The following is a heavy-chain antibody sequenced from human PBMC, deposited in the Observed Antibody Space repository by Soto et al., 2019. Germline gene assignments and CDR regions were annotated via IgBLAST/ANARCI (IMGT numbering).Heavy chain of an antibody. V-gene: IGHV3-30*18. CDR2: VSYDGSSK. J-gene: IGHJ4*02. D-gene: IGHD3-22*01. CDR1: GFTFSSYA. CDR3: AKDLIDLGY. Sequence: GGSLRLSCAASGFTFSSYAMSWVRQAPGKGLEWISVVSYDGSSKYYADSVKGRFTISRDNSKNTLYLQMNSLRAEDTAVYYCAKDLIDLGYWGQETLVTVSS.